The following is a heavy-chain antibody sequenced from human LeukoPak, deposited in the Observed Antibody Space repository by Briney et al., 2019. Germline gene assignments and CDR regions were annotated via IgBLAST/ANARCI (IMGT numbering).Heavy chain of an antibody. CDR1: GFAVSSNY. D-gene: IGHD6-19*01. Sequence: GGSLRLSCAASGFAVSSNYMSWVGQAKGKGLEWVSVIYSGGSTYYADSVKGRFTISRDNSKNTLYLQMNSLRAEDTAVYYCARGLKWVTGWYYFDYWGQGTLVTVSA. CDR2: IYSGGST. V-gene: IGHV3-53*01. CDR3: ARGLKWVTGWYYFDY. J-gene: IGHJ4*02.